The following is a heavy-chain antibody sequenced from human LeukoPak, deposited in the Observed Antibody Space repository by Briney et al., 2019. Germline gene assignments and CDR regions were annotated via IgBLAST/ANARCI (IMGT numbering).Heavy chain of an antibody. V-gene: IGHV1-69*05. CDR3: ARGIVGATPLDY. CDR2: IIPIFGTA. J-gene: IGHJ4*02. Sequence: SVKVSCTAYGGTFSSYAISWVRQAPGQGLEWMGGIIPIFGTANYAQKFQRRVTITTDESTSTAYMELSSLRSEDTAVYYCARGIVGATPLDYWGQGTLVTVSS. D-gene: IGHD1-26*01. CDR1: GGTFSSYA.